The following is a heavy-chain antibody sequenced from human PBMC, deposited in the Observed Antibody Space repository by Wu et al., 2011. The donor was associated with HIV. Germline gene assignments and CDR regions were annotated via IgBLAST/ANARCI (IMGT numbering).Heavy chain of an antibody. CDR1: GDSSSDYY. CDR3: ASLQQIVPDYEDTSGLAAFDV. CDR2: LDPKDGEA. J-gene: IGHJ3*01. D-gene: IGHD3-22*01. V-gene: IGHV1-69-2*01. Sequence: DVHLVQSGAEVRKPGTSVKISCTVSGDSSSDYYLHWVRQAPGKGLEWMGLLDPKDGEAFYAENFQGRVIITADTSADIVYMDLSSLRSEDTATYFCASLQQIVPDYEDTSGLAAFDVWGQGTLVTVSS.